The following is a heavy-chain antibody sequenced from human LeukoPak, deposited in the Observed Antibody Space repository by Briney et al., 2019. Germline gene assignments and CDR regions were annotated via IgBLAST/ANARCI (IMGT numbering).Heavy chain of an antibody. CDR1: GGTFSSYA. CDR3: ARLAFLEWEDFDY. V-gene: IGHV1-69*05. CDR2: IIPIFGTT. J-gene: IGHJ4*02. Sequence: ASVKVSCKASGGTFSSYAISWVRQAPGQGLEWMGRIIPIFGTTNYARKFQGRVTITTDELTTTAYMELNSLRSEDTAVYYCARLAFLEWEDFDYWGQGTLVTVSS. D-gene: IGHD3-3*01.